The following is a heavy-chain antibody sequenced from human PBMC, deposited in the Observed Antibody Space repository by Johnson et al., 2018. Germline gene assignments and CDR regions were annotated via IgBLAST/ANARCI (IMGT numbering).Heavy chain of an antibody. V-gene: IGHV4-4*02. D-gene: IGHD6-19*01. J-gene: IGHJ3*02. CDR3: ASDVAVAAAGRPFDS. CDR1: GGSISSSNW. CDR2: IYHSGST. Sequence: QVQLQESGPGLVKPSGTLSLTCAVSGGSISSSNWWSWVRQPPGKGLEWIGEIYHSGSTHYNPSLKSRVTISVDKSKNQFSLKLSSVTAADTAVYYCASDVAVAAAGRPFDSWGQGTMVTVSS.